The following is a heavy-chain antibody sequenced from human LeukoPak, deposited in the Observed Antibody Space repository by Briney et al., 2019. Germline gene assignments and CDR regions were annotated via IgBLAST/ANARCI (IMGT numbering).Heavy chain of an antibody. CDR1: GDSIGSYF. D-gene: IGHD2-2*01. V-gene: IGHV4-59*01. CDR2: IYHSGST. Sequence: PSETLSLTCTVSGDSIGSYFWSWIRQSPGKGLEWLGHIYHSGSTNYNPSLKSRVTISIDTSKNQFSLKLTSVTSADTAVYYCARDGPAYTSRWYDYYYGLDVWGQGTTVTVSS. J-gene: IGHJ6*02. CDR3: ARDGPAYTSRWYDYYYGLDV.